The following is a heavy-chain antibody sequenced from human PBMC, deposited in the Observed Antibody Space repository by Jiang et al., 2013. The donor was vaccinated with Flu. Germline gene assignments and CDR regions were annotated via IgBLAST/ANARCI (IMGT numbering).Heavy chain of an antibody. V-gene: IGHV3-30*11. Sequence: VQLVESGGGVVQPGGSLRLSCVGSGFIFSGYSFHWVRQVRGKGLEWVALISYDGNDSYYADSVKGRFTISRDNSRNSVYLQMNGLRAEDTAVYYCVRDRKVISFGDLSRFWGQGTLVSVSS. CDR2: ISYDGNDS. CDR3: VRDRKVISFGDLSRF. CDR1: GFIFSGYS. J-gene: IGHJ4*02. D-gene: IGHD4-17*01.